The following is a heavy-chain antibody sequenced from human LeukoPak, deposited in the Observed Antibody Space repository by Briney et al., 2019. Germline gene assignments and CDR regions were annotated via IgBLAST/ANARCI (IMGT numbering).Heavy chain of an antibody. J-gene: IGHJ5*02. CDR1: GGSISSSGYY. CDR3: ARHEYSGSYYGLSWFDP. V-gene: IGHV4-39*01. CDR2: IYYSGST. Sequence: SETLPLTCTVSGGSISSSGYYWGWIRQPPGKGLEWIESIYYSGSTYYNPSLKSRVTISVDTSKNQLSLKLSSLTAADTAVYYCARHEYSGSYYGLSWFDPWGQGTLVTVSS. D-gene: IGHD1-26*01.